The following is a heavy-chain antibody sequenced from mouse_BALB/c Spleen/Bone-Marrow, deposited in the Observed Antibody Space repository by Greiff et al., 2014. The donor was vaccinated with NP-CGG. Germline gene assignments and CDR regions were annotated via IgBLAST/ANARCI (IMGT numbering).Heavy chain of an antibody. V-gene: IGHV1S81*02. CDR2: LNPSNGHT. CDR1: GYTFTRYW. J-gene: IGHJ2*01. CDR3: ARMITTRGFDY. Sequence: QVQLQQPGAEPLKPGTSVKLSCKASGYTFTRYWMHWVKQRPGQGLEWIGELNPSNGHTNYNGKFKNKATVTVDKSSSTAYMQLSSLTSEDSAVYYCARMITTRGFDYWGQGTTLTVSS. D-gene: IGHD2-4*01.